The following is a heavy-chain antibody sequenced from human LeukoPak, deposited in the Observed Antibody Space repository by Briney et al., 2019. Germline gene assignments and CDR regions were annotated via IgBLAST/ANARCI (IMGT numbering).Heavy chain of an antibody. Sequence: GGSLRLSCAASGFTFSSYGMHWVRQAPGKGLEWVAVISYDGSNKYYADSVKVRFTISRDNSKNTLYLQMNSLRAEDTAVYYCARDQGDDIAAAGTTGDYWGQGTLVTVSS. CDR2: ISYDGSNK. J-gene: IGHJ4*02. D-gene: IGHD6-13*01. CDR1: GFTFSSYG. V-gene: IGHV3-30*03. CDR3: ARDQGDDIAAAGTTGDY.